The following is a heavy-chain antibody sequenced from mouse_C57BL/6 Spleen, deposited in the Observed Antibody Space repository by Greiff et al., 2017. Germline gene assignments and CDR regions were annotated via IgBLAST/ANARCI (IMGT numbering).Heavy chain of an antibody. CDR2: IYPGDGDT. V-gene: IGHV1-80*01. CDR1: GYAFSSYW. CDR3: ARSGSTMVTTTWFAY. Sequence: QVQLQQSGAELVKPGASVKISCKASGYAFSSYWLNGVKQRPGKGLEWIGQIYPGDGDTNYNGKFKGKATLTADKSSSTAYMHLSSLTSEDSAVYFCARSGSTMVTTTWFAYWGQGTLVTVAA. D-gene: IGHD2-2*01. J-gene: IGHJ3*01.